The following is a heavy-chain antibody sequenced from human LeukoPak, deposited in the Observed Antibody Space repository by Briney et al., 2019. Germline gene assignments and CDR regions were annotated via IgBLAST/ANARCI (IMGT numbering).Heavy chain of an antibody. J-gene: IGHJ4*02. CDR2: ISSSGSTI. Sequence: GGSLRLSCAASGFTFSDYYMSWIRQAPGKGLEWVSYISSSGSTIYYADSVKGRFTISRDNAKNSLYLQMNSLRAEDTAVHYCARDLPRIAAAGTTGGFDYWGQGTLVTVSS. V-gene: IGHV3-11*04. D-gene: IGHD6-13*01. CDR3: ARDLPRIAAAGTTGGFDY. CDR1: GFTFSDYY.